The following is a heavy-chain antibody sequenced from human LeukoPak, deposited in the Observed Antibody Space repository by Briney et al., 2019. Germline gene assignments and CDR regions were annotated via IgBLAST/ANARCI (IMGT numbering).Heavy chain of an antibody. J-gene: IGHJ3*02. CDR3: ARDEDPYAFDI. CDR1: GYTLTGYY. V-gene: IGHV1-2*02. CDR2: INPYSGGT. Sequence: ASVKVSCKASGYTLTGYYMHWVRQARGQGLEWMGWINPYSGGTNYAQKFQGRVTMTRDTSISTAYMELSRLRSDDTAMYYCARDEDPYAFDIWGQGTMVTVSS. D-gene: IGHD2-15*01.